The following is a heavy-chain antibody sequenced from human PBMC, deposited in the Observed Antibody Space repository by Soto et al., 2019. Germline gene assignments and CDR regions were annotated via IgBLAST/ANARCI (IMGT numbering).Heavy chain of an antibody. D-gene: IGHD3-22*01. Sequence: ASVKVSCKASGYTFTSYGISWVRQAPGQGLEWRGCISAYNGNTNYAQKLQGRVTMTTDTSTSTAYMELRSLRSDDTDVYSCARDNYERGGYYYGHAFDYWEQGNLVTVPS. CDR1: GYTFTSYG. J-gene: IGHJ4*02. CDR2: ISAYNGNT. CDR3: ARDNYERGGYYYGHAFDY. V-gene: IGHV1-18*01.